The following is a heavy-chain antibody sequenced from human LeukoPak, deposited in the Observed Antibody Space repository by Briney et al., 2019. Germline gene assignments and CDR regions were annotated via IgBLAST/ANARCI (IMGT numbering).Heavy chain of an antibody. V-gene: IGHV4-34*01. CDR2: LNHSGGT. D-gene: IGHD2-2*01. CDR1: GGSFSGYY. J-gene: IGHJ4*02. CDR3: ARRPLGYCSSTSCYYFDY. Sequence: SETLSLTCAVYGGSFSGYYWSWLRQPPGKGLEWIGELNHSGGTNYNPSLKSRVTISVDTSKNQFSLKLSSVTAADTAVYYCARRPLGYCSSTSCYYFDYGGQGTLVTVS.